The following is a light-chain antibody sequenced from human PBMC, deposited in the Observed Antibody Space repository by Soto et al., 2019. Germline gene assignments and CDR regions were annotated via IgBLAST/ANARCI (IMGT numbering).Light chain of an antibody. CDR3: QQYGSSLLT. V-gene: IGKV3-20*01. CDR2: GAS. CDR1: QSVTSNY. J-gene: IGKJ4*01. Sequence: EIVLTQSPGTLSLSPGERATLSCRASQSVTSNYLTWYQQKPGQAPRLLIYGASRRASGIPDRFSGSGSGTDFTLTISRLEHEDSAVYYCQQYGSSLLTFGGGTKVEIK.